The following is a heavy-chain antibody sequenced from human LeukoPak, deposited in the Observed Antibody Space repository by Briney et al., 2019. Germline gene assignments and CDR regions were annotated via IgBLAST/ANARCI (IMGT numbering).Heavy chain of an antibody. D-gene: IGHD3-10*01. CDR3: ARSGSSYYYGMDV. J-gene: IGHJ6*02. CDR2: IWYDGTDK. CDR1: GFTFSSYG. V-gene: IGHV3-33*01. Sequence: GRSLRLTCAASGFTFSSYGMHWVRQGPGKGLEWVTFIWYDGTDKNYADSVKGRFTISRDNSKNTLYLQMNSLRAEDTAVYYCARSGSSYYYGMDVWGQGTTVTVSS.